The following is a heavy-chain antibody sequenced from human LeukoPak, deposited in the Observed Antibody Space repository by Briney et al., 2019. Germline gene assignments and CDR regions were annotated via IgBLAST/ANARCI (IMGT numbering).Heavy chain of an antibody. CDR2: ISTSSGYK. CDR3: AREGLAAAGHDY. J-gene: IGHJ4*02. D-gene: IGHD6-13*01. Sequence: TGGSLRLSCAASGFSFSSFSMNWVRQAPGKGLEWVSSISTSSGYKYYADSMKGRFTVSRDNAKNSLYLQMNSLRAEDTAVYFCAREGLAAAGHDYWGQGTLVTVSS. V-gene: IGHV3-21*01. CDR1: GFSFSSFS.